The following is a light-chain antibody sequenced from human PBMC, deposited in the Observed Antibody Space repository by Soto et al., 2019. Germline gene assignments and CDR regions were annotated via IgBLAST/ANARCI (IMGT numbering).Light chain of an antibody. V-gene: IGLV2-14*01. J-gene: IGLJ1*01. Sequence: QSALTQPAFVSGSPGQSITISCTGTNSDVGGYNFVSWYQQHPGKAPKLMIYDVTNRPSGVSNRFSGSKSGNTASLTISGRQADEEADDYCSSYTSSSTLVFGAGTKLTVL. CDR2: DVT. CDR3: SSYTSSSTLV. CDR1: NSDVGGYNF.